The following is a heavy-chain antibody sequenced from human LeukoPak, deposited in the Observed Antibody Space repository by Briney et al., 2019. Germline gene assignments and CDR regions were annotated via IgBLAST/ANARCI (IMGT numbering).Heavy chain of an antibody. CDR1: GLTVTNAW. CDR3: TTGIRGD. CDR2: IASKTDGGTT. Sequence: GGSLRLSCAASGLTVTNAWMNWVRQAPGKGLEWVGRIASKTDGGTTDYAAPVKGRFTISRDDSKNTLFLQVNSLKTEDTAVYYCTTGIRGDCGQGTLVTVSS. J-gene: IGHJ4*02. V-gene: IGHV3-15*04.